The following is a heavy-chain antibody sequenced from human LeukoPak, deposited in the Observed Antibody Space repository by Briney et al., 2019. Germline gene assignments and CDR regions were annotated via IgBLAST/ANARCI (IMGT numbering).Heavy chain of an antibody. CDR1: GGSISSGGHY. CDR3: ARDYYDSSGYQFDY. CDR2: IFHSGST. V-gene: IGHV4-30-2*05. D-gene: IGHD3-22*01. Sequence: SQTLSLTCTVSGGSISSGGHYWNWIRQPPGKGLELIGYIFHSGSTYYNPSLKSRVTISVDTSKNQFSLKLSSVTAADTAVYYCARDYYDSSGYQFDYWGQGTLVTVSS. J-gene: IGHJ4*02.